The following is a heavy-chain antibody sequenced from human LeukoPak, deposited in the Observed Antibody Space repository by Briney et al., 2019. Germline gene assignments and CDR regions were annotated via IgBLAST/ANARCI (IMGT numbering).Heavy chain of an antibody. J-gene: IGHJ6*02. CDR2: ISYDGSNK. D-gene: IGHD6-19*01. Sequence: GGSLRLSCAASGFTFSSYGMHWVRRAPGKGLEWVAVISYDGSNKYYADSVKGRFTISRDNSKNTLYLQMNSLRAEDTAVYYCAKDDIAVAGTAYYYYGMDVWGQGTTVTVSS. CDR3: AKDDIAVAGTAYYYYGMDV. CDR1: GFTFSSYG. V-gene: IGHV3-30*18.